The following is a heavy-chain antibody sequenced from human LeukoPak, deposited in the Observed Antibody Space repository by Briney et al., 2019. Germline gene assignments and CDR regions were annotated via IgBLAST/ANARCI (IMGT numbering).Heavy chain of an antibody. V-gene: IGHV1-18*01. CDR3: ARSGRGTYYYFDL. D-gene: IGHD1-26*01. Sequence: ASVKVSCKASGYTFTRYGISWVPQAPGQGLEWMGWISGYNGNTNYAQKFQGRVSMTADTSTSTAYMELRSRRSDDTAVYYCARSGRGTYYYFDLWGQGTLVTVSS. CDR1: GYTFTRYG. J-gene: IGHJ4*02. CDR2: ISGYNGNT.